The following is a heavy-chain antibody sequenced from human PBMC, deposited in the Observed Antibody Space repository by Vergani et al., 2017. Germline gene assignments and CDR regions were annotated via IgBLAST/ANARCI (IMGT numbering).Heavy chain of an antibody. V-gene: IGHV1-46*03. J-gene: IGHJ4*02. D-gene: IGHD3-9*01. Sequence: QVQAVQSGAEVKKSGASVKVSCKTAGYTFSNYYMHWVRQAPGQGLEWMGIINPSGGHTNYAQKFQGRVTMTRDTSTSTVYMELSSLRSEDTAIYYCARGDYGIWAGYQYWGQGTLVTVSA. CDR2: INPSGGHT. CDR3: ARGDYGIWAGYQY. CDR1: GYTFSNYY.